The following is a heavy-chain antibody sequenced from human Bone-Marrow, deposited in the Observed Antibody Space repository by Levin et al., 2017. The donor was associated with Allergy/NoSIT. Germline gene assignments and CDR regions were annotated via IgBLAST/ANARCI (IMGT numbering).Heavy chain of an antibody. Sequence: GGSLRLSCAASGFTFSSYGMHWVRQAPGKGLEWVAVISYDGSNKYYADSVKGRFTISRDNSKNTLYLQMNSLRAEDTAVYYCAKARDSVWLNDYWGQGTLVTVSS. CDR3: AKARDSVWLNDY. CDR1: GFTFSSYG. V-gene: IGHV3-30*18. CDR2: ISYDGSNK. J-gene: IGHJ4*02. D-gene: IGHD5-24*01.